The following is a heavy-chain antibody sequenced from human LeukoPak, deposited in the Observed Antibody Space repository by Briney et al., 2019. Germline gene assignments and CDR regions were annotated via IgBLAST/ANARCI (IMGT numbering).Heavy chain of an antibody. CDR1: GYSISSGYY. Sequence: SETLSLTCTVSGYSISSGYYWGWIRQPPGKGLEWIGSMYHSGSTYYNPSLKSRVTMSADTSKNQFSLKLNSVTAADTAVYYCARVLDYYGSGSRDFDYWGQGILVTVSS. CDR3: ARVLDYYGSGSRDFDY. D-gene: IGHD3-10*01. CDR2: MYHSGST. J-gene: IGHJ4*02. V-gene: IGHV4-38-2*02.